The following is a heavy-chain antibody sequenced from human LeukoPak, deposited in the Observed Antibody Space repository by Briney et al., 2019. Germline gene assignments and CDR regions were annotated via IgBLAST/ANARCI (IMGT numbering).Heavy chain of an antibody. V-gene: IGHV1-18*01. J-gene: IGHJ4*02. CDR2: ISPYNGNT. Sequence: GASVTVSCKASGYTFTTYGISWVRQAPGQGLEWMGWISPYNGNTNYAQKLQGRLTMTTDTSTSTAYMELRSLRSDDTAVYYCARDLTGAVAGTFDYWGQGTLVTVSS. D-gene: IGHD6-19*01. CDR1: GYTFTTYG. CDR3: ARDLTGAVAGTFDY.